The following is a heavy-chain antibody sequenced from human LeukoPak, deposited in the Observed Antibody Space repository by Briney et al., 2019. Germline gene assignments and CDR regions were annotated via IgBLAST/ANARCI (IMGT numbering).Heavy chain of an antibody. Sequence: ASVKVSCKASGYTFTGYYMHWVRPAPGQGLEWMGWINPNSGGTNYAQKFQGRVTMTRDTSISTAYMELSRLRSDDTAVYYCARVFPNSHYCSGGSCYSYYFDYWGQGTLVTVSS. D-gene: IGHD2-15*01. CDR1: GYTFTGYY. V-gene: IGHV1-2*02. CDR3: ARVFPNSHYCSGGSCYSYYFDY. J-gene: IGHJ4*02. CDR2: INPNSGGT.